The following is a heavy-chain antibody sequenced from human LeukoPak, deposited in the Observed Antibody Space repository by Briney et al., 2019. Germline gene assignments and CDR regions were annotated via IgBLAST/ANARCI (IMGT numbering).Heavy chain of an antibody. V-gene: IGHV3-23*01. CDR2: ISGSGGTT. Sequence: PGGSLRLSCAASGSGFTFSSYAFNWVRQAPGKGLEWVSAISGSGGTTYYADSVKGRFTISRDNSKNMLYLQMNSLRAEDTAVYYCARLPAYYYGMDVWGQGTTVTVSS. CDR3: ARLPAYYYGMDV. J-gene: IGHJ6*02. D-gene: IGHD2-15*01. CDR1: GSGFTFSSYA.